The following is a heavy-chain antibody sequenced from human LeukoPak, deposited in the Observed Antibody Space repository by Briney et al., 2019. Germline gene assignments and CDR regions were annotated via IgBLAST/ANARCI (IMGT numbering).Heavy chain of an antibody. Sequence: GGSLRLSCVTSGFIFSTYAMSWVRQAPGKGLEWVSIISGTGERTYYADSVKGRFTVSRDNSKNTLYLQMKSLRAEDTAVYYCVSQSYSGSDNYYFHYWGQGTLVAVSS. CDR2: ISGTGERT. V-gene: IGHV3-23*01. CDR3: VSQSYSGSDNYYFHY. CDR1: GFIFSTYA. J-gene: IGHJ4*02. D-gene: IGHD1-26*01.